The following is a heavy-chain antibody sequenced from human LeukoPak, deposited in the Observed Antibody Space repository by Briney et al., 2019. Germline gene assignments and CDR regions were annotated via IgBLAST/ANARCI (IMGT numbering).Heavy chain of an antibody. CDR1: GFTFSSSW. CDR3: ARVGGIVGASNRYYYYYMDV. D-gene: IGHD1-26*01. V-gene: IGHV3-7*03. CDR2: INQDGGEI. J-gene: IGHJ6*03. Sequence: GGSLRLSCAASGFTFSSSWMTWVRQAPGKGLEWVASINQDGGEIHYVDSVKGRFTISRDNAKNSLYLQMTSLRAEDTALYYCARVGGIVGASNRYYYYYMDVWGKGTTVTVTS.